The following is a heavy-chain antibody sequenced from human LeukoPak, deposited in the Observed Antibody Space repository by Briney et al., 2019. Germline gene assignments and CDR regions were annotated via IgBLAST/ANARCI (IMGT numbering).Heavy chain of an antibody. CDR3: ARGYDIPVLSDY. J-gene: IGHJ4*02. CDR2: MNPNSGNT. CDR1: GYTFTSYD. Sequence: ASVKVSCKASGYTFTSYDINWVRQATGQGLEWMGWMNPNSGNTGYAQKFQGRVTMTRDTSTSTVYMELSSLRSEDTAVYYCARGYDIPVLSDYWGQGTLVTVSS. D-gene: IGHD3-9*01. V-gene: IGHV1-8*02.